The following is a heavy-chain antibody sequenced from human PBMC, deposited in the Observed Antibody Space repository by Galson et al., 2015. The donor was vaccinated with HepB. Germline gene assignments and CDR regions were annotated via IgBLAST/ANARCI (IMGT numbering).Heavy chain of an antibody. Sequence: SVKVSCKASGGPFSTLTISWLRQAPGQGLEWMGGIIPIFGASNFAPKFQGRIAITADESTSTAYMDLNSLTSDDTAVYYCARGVTGGPSFHFWGQGTLVTVSS. CDR3: ARGVTGGPSFHF. CDR1: GGPFSTLT. V-gene: IGHV1-69*13. J-gene: IGHJ4*02. CDR2: IIPIFGAS. D-gene: IGHD7-27*01.